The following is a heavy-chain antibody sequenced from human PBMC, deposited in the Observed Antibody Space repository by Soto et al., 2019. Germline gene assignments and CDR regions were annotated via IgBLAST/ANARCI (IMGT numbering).Heavy chain of an antibody. CDR3: ANRAIYTVATDY. D-gene: IGHD5-12*01. V-gene: IGHV3-23*01. CDR2: ITSAGAT. J-gene: IGHJ4*02. Sequence: EVQVLESGGGLVQPGGSLRLSCAASESAFRGYGMSWVRQAPGKGLEWVSCITSAGATYYADSVKGRFSIFRDTSRNTLFLQMNNLRAEDTAIYYGANRAIYTVATDYWGKGTLVTVSS. CDR1: ESAFRGYG.